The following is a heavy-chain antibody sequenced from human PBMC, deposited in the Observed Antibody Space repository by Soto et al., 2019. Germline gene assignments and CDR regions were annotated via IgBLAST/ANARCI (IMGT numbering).Heavy chain of an antibody. CDR1: GGSTSSSNW. J-gene: IGHJ5*02. CDR2: IYHSGST. Sequence: SETLSLTCAVSGGSTSSSNWWSWVRQPPGKGLEWIGEIYHSGSTNYNPSLKSQVTISVDKSKNQFSLKLSTVTAADTAVYYCASLNYDILTGPWGQGTLVTVSS. CDR3: ASLNYDILTGP. D-gene: IGHD3-9*01. V-gene: IGHV4-4*02.